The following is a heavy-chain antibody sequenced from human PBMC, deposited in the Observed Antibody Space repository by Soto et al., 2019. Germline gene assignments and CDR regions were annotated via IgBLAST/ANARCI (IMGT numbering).Heavy chain of an antibody. Sequence: GGSLRLSCAASGFTVSDNYMNWVRQAPGKGLKWVSVIYSGGRTNYAGSVKGRFTISRDNSKNTLYLQMNSLRAEDTAMYYCADIFGEKNWGQGTLVTVSS. CDR1: GFTVSDNY. D-gene: IGHD3-3*02. CDR3: ADIFGEKN. V-gene: IGHV3-53*01. CDR2: IYSGGRT. J-gene: IGHJ4*02.